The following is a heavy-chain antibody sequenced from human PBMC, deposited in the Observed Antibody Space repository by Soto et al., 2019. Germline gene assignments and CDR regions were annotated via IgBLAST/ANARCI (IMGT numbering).Heavy chain of an antibody. D-gene: IGHD3-22*01. V-gene: IGHV1-69*13. CDR3: ARDGDYYDSSGFPDCFDP. Sequence: GASVKVSCKASGGTFSSYAISWVRQAPGQGLEWMGGIIPIFGTANYAQKFQGRVTITADESTSTAYMELSSLRSEDTAVYYCARDGDYYDSSGFPDCFDPWGQGTLVTVSS. CDR2: IIPIFGTA. J-gene: IGHJ5*02. CDR1: GGTFSSYA.